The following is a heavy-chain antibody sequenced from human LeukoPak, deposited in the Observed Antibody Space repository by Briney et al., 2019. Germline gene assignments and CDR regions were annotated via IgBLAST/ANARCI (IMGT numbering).Heavy chain of an antibody. CDR3: ARGRYCSSTSCYAWFDP. CDR1: GGSIRSSNYY. CDR2: IFYSGST. V-gene: IGHV4-39*07. D-gene: IGHD2-2*01. Sequence: SETLSLTCTVTGGSIRSSNYYWAWIRQPPGKGLEWIGNIFYSGSTFYNPSLQSRVTISVDTSKNQFSLKLSSVTAADTAVYYCARGRYCSSTSCYAWFDPWGQGTLVTVSS. J-gene: IGHJ5*02.